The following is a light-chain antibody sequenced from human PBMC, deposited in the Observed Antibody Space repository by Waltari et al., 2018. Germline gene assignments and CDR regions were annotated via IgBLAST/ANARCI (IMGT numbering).Light chain of an antibody. J-gene: IGKJ2*01. CDR1: QSLKVAY. V-gene: IGKV3-20*01. Sequence: EIVLTQSPGTLSLSPGEKAILSCRASQSLKVAYVAWYQQRSGQAPRLLIYCALYRAADIPDRFSGSGSGTDFTLTITRLEPEDFAVYYCQQDDTSPGTFGQGTKLEMK. CDR2: CAL. CDR3: QQDDTSPGT.